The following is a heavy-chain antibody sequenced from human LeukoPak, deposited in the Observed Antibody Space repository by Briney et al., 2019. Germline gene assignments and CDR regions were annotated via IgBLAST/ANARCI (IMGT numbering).Heavy chain of an antibody. Sequence: GGSLRLSCAASGFTFDDYGMRWVRQAPGKGREWVSGLNWNGGSTGYADSVKGRFTISRDNAKTSLYLQMNSLRAEDTALYYCARDLGDCSSTSCPVGYWGQGTLVTVSS. CDR1: GFTFDDYG. V-gene: IGHV3-20*04. D-gene: IGHD2-2*01. CDR2: LNWNGGST. J-gene: IGHJ4*02. CDR3: ARDLGDCSSTSCPVGY.